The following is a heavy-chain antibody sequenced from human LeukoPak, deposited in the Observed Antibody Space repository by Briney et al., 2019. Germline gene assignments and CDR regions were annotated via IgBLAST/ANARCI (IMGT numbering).Heavy chain of an antibody. CDR3: ARAVSDNRFDP. J-gene: IGHJ5*02. Sequence: SETLSLTCTVSGGSISSYYWSWIRQPPGKGLEWIGYIYYSGSTNYNPSLKSRVTISVDTSKNQFSLKLSSVTAADTAVYYCARAVSDNRFDPWGQGTLVTVSS. CDR2: IYYSGST. CDR1: GGSISSYY. D-gene: IGHD6-25*01. V-gene: IGHV4-59*01.